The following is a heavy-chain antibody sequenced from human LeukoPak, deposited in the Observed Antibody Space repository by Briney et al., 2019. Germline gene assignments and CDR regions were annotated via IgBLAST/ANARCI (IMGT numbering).Heavy chain of an antibody. CDR3: ATMVRRVIVPYFDD. CDR2: FNREDGEI. CDR1: GYTLNELT. Sequence: ASVKVSCKVSGYTLNELTMHWVRQAPGKGLEWMGGFNREDGEIIYAAKFQGRVYMTEDTSTDTAHMEMKSLTLDDTAVFYCATMVRRVIVPYFDDWGQGTLVTVSS. D-gene: IGHD3-10*01. J-gene: IGHJ4*02. V-gene: IGHV1-24*01.